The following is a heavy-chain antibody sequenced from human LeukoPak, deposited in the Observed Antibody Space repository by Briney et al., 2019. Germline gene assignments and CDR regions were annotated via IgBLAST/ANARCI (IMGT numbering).Heavy chain of an antibody. CDR3: ARAREAPANVFPDH. CDR1: GFTFSRYW. Sequence: PGGSLRLSCAASGFTFSRYWMTWVRQSPGKGLEWVANINQDGSEKYYGDSVTGRFTISRDNAENSLFLQMTSLRAHDTGVYYCARAREAPANVFPDHWGQGVVVTVSS. D-gene: IGHD2-15*01. V-gene: IGHV3-7*01. CDR2: INQDGSEK. J-gene: IGHJ4*02.